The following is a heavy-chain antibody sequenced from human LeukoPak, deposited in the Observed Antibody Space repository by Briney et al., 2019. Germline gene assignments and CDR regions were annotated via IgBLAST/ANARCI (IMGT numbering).Heavy chain of an antibody. CDR2: IYYSGST. CDR1: GGSISSYY. CDR3: ASKLVGATSFGY. J-gene: IGHJ4*02. D-gene: IGHD1-26*01. Sequence: SETLSLTCTVSGGSISSYYWSWIRQPPGKGLEWIGYIYYSGSTNYNPSLKSRVTISVDTSKNQFSLKLSSVTAADTAVYYCASKLVGATSFGYWGQGTLVTVPS. V-gene: IGHV4-59*01.